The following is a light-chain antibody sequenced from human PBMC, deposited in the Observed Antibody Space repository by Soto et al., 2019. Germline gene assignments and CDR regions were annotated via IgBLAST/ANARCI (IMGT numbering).Light chain of an antibody. J-gene: IGKJ4*01. CDR2: GSS. CDR3: QQAKDFPLT. Sequence: DIQMTQFPSSVSASVGDTVTITCRANQAIDDWLAWYQQKPGKAPKLLMYGSSTLQSGVPSHFSGSRSGTDFSLTITSLQPEDFATYFCQQAKDFPLTFGGGTKVEIK. CDR1: QAIDDW. V-gene: IGKV1-12*01.